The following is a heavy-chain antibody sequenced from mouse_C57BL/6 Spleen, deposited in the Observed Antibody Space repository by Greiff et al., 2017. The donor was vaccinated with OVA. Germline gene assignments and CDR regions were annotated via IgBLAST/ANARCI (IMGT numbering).Heavy chain of an antibody. CDR2: IHPSDSDT. CDR1: GYTFTSYW. CDR3: VYYGNSYAMDY. D-gene: IGHD2-1*01. J-gene: IGHJ4*01. Sequence: QVHVKQPGAELVKPGASVKVSCKASGYTFTSYWMHWVKQRPGQGLEWIGRIHPSDSDTNYNQKFKGKATLTVDKSSSTAYMQLSSLTSEDSAVYYCVYYGNSYAMDYWGQGTSVTVSS. V-gene: IGHV1-74*01.